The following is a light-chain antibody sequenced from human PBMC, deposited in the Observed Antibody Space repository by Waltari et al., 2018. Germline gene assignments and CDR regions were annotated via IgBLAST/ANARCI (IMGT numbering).Light chain of an antibody. CDR2: YKSDSEK. Sequence: QPVLTQPPSSSASPGESARLTCTLPSDINVGDFNTYWHQQKPGSPPRFLLYYKSDSEKAQGSGVPSRFSGSKDASANAGILLISGLQSEDEADYYCMFWPSNVWVFGGGTKLTVL. CDR1: SDINVGDFN. V-gene: IGLV5-37*01. J-gene: IGLJ3*02. CDR3: MFWPSNVWV.